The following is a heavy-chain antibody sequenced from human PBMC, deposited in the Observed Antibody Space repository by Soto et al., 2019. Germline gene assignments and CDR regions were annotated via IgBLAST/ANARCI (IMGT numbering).Heavy chain of an antibody. CDR2: IYPGDSDT. V-gene: IGHV5-51*01. CDR3: ARVMTTFGGVIVTQGKYYFDY. D-gene: IGHD3-16*02. Sequence: GESLKISCKGSGCRFTNYLNGWVRQMPGKGLEWMGIIYPGDSDTRDSPSFQGQVTISADKSISTAYLQWSSLKASDTAMYYCARVMTTFGGVIVTQGKYYFDYWGQGTLVTVSS. J-gene: IGHJ4*02. CDR1: GCRFTNYL.